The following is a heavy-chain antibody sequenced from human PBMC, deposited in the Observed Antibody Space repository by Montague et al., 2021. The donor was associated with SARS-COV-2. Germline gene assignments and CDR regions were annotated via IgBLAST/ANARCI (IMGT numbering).Heavy chain of an antibody. CDR2: TYYRSKWYN. V-gene: IGHV6-1*01. CDR1: GDSVSSHSAA. D-gene: IGHD5-12*01. Sequence: CAISGDSVSSHSAAWNWIRQSPSRGLEWLGRTYYRSKWYNDYAVSVKSRITINPDTSKNQFSLQLNSVIPEDTAVYYCARQPLGYDFVYYYYGMDVWGQGTTVTVSS. CDR3: ARQPLGYDFVYYYYGMDV. J-gene: IGHJ6*02.